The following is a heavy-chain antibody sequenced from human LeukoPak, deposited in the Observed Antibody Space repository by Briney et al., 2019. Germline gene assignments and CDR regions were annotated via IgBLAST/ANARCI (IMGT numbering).Heavy chain of an antibody. CDR1: GGSFSNYY. J-gene: IGHJ4*02. CDR2: IHYGGST. D-gene: IGHD6-6*01. V-gene: IGHV4-59*01. Sequence: PSETLSLTCAVYGGSFSNYYWSWIRQPPGKGLEWIGYIHYGGSTNYNPSLKSRVTISVDTSKNQFSLKLSSVTAADTAVYYCAANIAAPYFDYWGRGTLVTVSS. CDR3: AANIAAPYFDY.